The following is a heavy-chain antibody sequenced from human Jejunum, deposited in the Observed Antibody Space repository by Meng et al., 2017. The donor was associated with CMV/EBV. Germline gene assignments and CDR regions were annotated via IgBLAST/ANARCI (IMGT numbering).Heavy chain of an antibody. J-gene: IGHJ6*02. CDR3: AKALMYSSGYYYYGMDV. D-gene: IGHD6-19*01. Sequence: TFSSYAMSWVRQAPGKGLEWVSAISGSGDITYYADSVKGRFTISRDNSKNTLYLQMNSLRAEDTAVYYCAKALMYSSGYYYYGMDVWGQGTTVTVSS. CDR1: TFSSYA. V-gene: IGHV3-23*01. CDR2: ISGSGDIT.